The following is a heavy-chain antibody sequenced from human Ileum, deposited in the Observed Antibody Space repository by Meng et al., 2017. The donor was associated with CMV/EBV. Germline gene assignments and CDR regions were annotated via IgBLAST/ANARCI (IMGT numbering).Heavy chain of an antibody. D-gene: IGHD2-21*01. CDR3: ARSVARYNLFEP. J-gene: IGHJ5*02. V-gene: IGHV3-74*01. CDR2: INSDGTST. Sequence: GESLKISCAASGFTFSNWWVHWVRHAPGKGLVWVSRINSDGTSTTYADSVKGRFTISRDNPRNTVYLEMNSLRAEDTAVYYCARSVARYNLFEPWGQGTLVTVSS. CDR1: GFTFSNWW.